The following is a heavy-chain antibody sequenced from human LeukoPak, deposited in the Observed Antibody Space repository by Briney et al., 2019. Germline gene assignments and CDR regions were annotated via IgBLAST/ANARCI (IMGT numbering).Heavy chain of an antibody. D-gene: IGHD2/OR15-2a*01. Sequence: GGSLRLSCAASGFTSNTYGMSWVRQAPGKGLEWVSGIRGSSGNTYYADSVKGRFTISRDTSKNTLYLQMSSLRAEDTAVYYCAKDPRRILGSFEIWGQGTMVTVS. J-gene: IGHJ3*02. V-gene: IGHV3-23*01. CDR3: AKDPRRILGSFEI. CDR2: IRGSSGNT. CDR1: GFTSNTYG.